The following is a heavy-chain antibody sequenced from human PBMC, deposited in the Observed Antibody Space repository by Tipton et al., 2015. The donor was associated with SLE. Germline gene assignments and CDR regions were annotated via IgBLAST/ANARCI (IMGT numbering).Heavy chain of an antibody. CDR3: ARDDWNQGDAFDI. Sequence: LRLSCTVSGGSIRSYYWSWIRQPPGKGLGWIGYIYYSGSTNYNPSLKSRVTISVDTSKNQFSLKLSSVTAADTAVYYCARDDWNQGDAFDIWGQGTMVTVSS. V-gene: IGHV4-59*01. CDR1: GGSIRSYY. J-gene: IGHJ3*02. D-gene: IGHD1-1*01. CDR2: IYYSGST.